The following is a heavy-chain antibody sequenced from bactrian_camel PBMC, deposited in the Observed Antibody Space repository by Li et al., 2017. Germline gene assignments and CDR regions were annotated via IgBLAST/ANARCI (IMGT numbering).Heavy chain of an antibody. CDR3: GAGRYCSLSYITI. Sequence: HVQLVESGGGSVQAGGSLRLSCEASVSTYSNNCMGWFRQAPGHEREGVAVIHTGGGFTSVADSVKGRFTISQDTSKNNLYLEMSGLDVSDTAVYYCGAGRYCSLSYITIWGQGTQVTVS. CDR2: IHTGGGFT. V-gene: IGHV3S1*01. J-gene: IGHJ4*01. D-gene: IGHD6*01. CDR1: VSTYSNNC.